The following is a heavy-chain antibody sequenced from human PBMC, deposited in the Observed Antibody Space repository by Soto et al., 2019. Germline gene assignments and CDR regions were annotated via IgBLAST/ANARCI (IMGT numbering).Heavy chain of an antibody. CDR1: GRSISSSSYY. J-gene: IGHJ4*02. Sequence: PPETLSLTFTVSGRSISSSSYYWGWIRQPPGKGLEWIGSIYYSGSTYYNPSLKSRVTISVDTSKNQFSLKLSSVTAADTAVYYCARRDSGYDLWGQGTLVTVSS. CDR2: IYYSGST. V-gene: IGHV4-39*01. D-gene: IGHD5-12*01. CDR3: ARRDSGYDL.